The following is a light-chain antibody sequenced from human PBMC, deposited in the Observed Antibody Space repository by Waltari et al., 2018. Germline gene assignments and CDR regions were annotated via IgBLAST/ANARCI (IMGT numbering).Light chain of an antibody. CDR2: DVI. CDR3: CSYAGSYTYWV. Sequence: QSALTQPPSVSGSPGQSVTISCTGTSTDVGGYNSVSWYLHHPGKAPKLIIYDVIARPSGVPDRFSGSKSGNTASLTISGLQADDEADYFCCSYAGSYTYWVFGGGTTLTVL. J-gene: IGLJ3*02. CDR1: STDVGGYNS. V-gene: IGLV2-11*01.